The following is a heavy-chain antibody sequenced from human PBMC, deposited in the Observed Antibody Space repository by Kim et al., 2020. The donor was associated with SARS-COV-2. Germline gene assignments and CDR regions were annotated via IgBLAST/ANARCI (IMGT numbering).Heavy chain of an antibody. J-gene: IGHJ4*02. CDR1: GFTFSSYW. CDR3: ATGTVMGTYYFDY. D-gene: IGHD4-17*01. Sequence: GGSLRLSCAASGFTFSSYWMSWVRQAPGKGLEWVANIKHDGSGKTYVDSVKGRVTISRDNDNNYLFLQMNSHSAEDTDVYYCATGTVMGTYYFDYWGQGTLVTVSS. CDR2: IKHDGSGK. V-gene: IGHV3-7*03.